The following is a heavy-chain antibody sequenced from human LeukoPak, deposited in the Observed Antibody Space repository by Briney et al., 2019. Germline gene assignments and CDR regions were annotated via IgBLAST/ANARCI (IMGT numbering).Heavy chain of an antibody. Sequence: GGSLRLSCAASGFTFSSYGMHWVRQAPGKGLEWVAVISYDGSNKYYADSVKGRFTISRDNSKNTLYLQMNSLRAEDTAVYFCARLNYGDHSAGLDFWGQGTLVTVSS. J-gene: IGHJ4*02. CDR3: ARLNYGDHSAGLDF. D-gene: IGHD4-23*01. V-gene: IGHV3-30*03. CDR1: GFTFSSYG. CDR2: ISYDGSNK.